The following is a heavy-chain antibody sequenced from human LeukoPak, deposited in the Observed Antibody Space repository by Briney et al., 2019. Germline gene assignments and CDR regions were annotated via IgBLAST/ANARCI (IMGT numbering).Heavy chain of an antibody. CDR2: INPDSGGT. Sequence: ASVKVSCKTSGYSFSGHYIHWVRQAPGQGLEWMGWINPDSGGTNHAQKFQGRVTMTRDTSISTAYMELSRLRSDDTAVYYCVRDRTKYCSSTSCPLDYWGQGTLVTVSS. D-gene: IGHD2-2*01. J-gene: IGHJ4*02. V-gene: IGHV1-2*02. CDR3: VRDRTKYCSSTSCPLDY. CDR1: GYSFSGHY.